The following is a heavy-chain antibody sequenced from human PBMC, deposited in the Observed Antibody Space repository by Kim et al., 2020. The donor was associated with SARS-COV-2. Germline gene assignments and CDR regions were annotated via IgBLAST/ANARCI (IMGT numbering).Heavy chain of an antibody. J-gene: IGHJ5*02. CDR2: INPKSGNT. CDR1: GYTFTNYD. Sequence: ASVKVSCKASGYTFTNYDINWVRQATGHGLEWMGMINPKSGNTTYAQKFQGRVTMTRNTSISTAYMELNSLQSDDTALYYCARGPACTSFSFNYWFDPWG. D-gene: IGHD2-2*01. CDR3: ARGPACTSFSFNYWFDP. V-gene: IGHV1-8*01.